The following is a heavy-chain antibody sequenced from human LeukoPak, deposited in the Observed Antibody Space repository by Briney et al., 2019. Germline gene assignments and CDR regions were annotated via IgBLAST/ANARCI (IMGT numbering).Heavy chain of an antibody. V-gene: IGHV4-59*11. CDR3: ASSSPYHDVLTGYYRGLGYFDY. D-gene: IGHD3-9*01. CDR1: GGSISSHY. Sequence: PSETLSLTCTVSGGSISSHYWSWIRQPPGKGLEWIGYIHYSGSTNYNPSLKSRVTISVDTSKNQFSLKLSSVTAADTAVYYCASSSPYHDVLTGYYRGLGYFDYRGQGTLVTVSS. CDR2: IHYSGST. J-gene: IGHJ4*02.